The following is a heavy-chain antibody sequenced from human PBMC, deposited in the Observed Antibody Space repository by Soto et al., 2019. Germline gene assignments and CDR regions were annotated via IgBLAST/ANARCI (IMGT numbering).Heavy chain of an antibody. V-gene: IGHV3-74*01. CDR1: EFTFSNYG. CDR3: ARDVQLQSFDY. CDR2: INSDGSGT. J-gene: IGHJ4*02. D-gene: IGHD1-1*01. Sequence: GGSLRLSCVASEFTFSNYGRHWVRQAPGKGLVWVSRINSDGSGTSYADSVKGRFTISRDNAKNTLYLQMNSLRAEDTAVYYCARDVQLQSFDYWGQGTLLTVSS.